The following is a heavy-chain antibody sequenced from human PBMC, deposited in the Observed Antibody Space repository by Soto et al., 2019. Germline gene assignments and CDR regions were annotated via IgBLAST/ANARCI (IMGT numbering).Heavy chain of an antibody. Sequence: QVQLQESGPGLVKPSETLSLTCAVSGASIRSYHCSFLRQPAVQGLEWIGRIQHTANTNYNHSLRSRVTMSADTSKKQISLKMPSVTAADTAVYFCAKDVSSGRWFGPWCQGVRVIVSS. CDR1: GASIRSYH. CDR2: IQHTANT. J-gene: IGHJ5*02. D-gene: IGHD3-10*01. V-gene: IGHV4-4*07. CDR3: AKDVSSGRWFGP.